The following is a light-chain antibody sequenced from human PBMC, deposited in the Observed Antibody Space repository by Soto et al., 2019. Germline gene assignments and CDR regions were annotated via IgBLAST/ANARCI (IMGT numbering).Light chain of an antibody. J-gene: IGKJ4*01. Sequence: EVLMTQSPATLSVSPGERATLSCRASQSVSSNLAWYQQKPGQAPRLLIYGASTRATAIPARFSGSGSGTEFTLTISSLQSEDFAVYYCHQYNSWPPQLTFGGGTKVEIK. CDR3: HQYNSWPPQLT. V-gene: IGKV3-15*01. CDR2: GAS. CDR1: QSVSSN.